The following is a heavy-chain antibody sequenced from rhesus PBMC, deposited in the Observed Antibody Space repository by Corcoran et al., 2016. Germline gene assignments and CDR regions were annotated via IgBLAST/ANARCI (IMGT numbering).Heavy chain of an antibody. CDR3: ARSNWDHFF. V-gene: IGHV4-106*01. J-gene: IGHJ4*01. Sequence: QVQLQESGPGLVKHSETLSLTCAVSGVPISGAFHWNWLRPPPGQGLEWIGYLHGSGGVPYFHPSLKNRVTISMDTAKNQFSLKLTSLTAADPAVYYCARSNWDHFFWGQGVLVTVSS. CDR2: LHGSGGVP. CDR1: GVPISGAFH. D-gene: IGHD7-45*01.